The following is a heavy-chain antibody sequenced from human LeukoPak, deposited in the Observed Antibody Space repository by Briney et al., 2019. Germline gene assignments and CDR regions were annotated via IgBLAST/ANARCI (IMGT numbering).Heavy chain of an antibody. CDR1: GFTFSSYA. J-gene: IGHJ4*02. Sequence: PGGSLRLSCAASGFTFSSYAMSWVRQAPGKGLEWVSAISGSGGSTHYADSVKGRFTISRDNSKNTLYLQMNSLRAEDTAVYYCAKGRGCSSWYTDYWGQGTLVTVSS. CDR3: AKGRGCSSWYTDY. V-gene: IGHV3-23*01. CDR2: ISGSGGST. D-gene: IGHD6-13*01.